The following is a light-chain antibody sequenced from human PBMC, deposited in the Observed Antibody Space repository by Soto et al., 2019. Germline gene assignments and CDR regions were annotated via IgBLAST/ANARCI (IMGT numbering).Light chain of an antibody. CDR2: AAS. J-gene: IGKJ4*01. Sequence: DIQITHSPSSLYASVGDIVTITWRASLPISNYLAWYQQKPGKIPNLLIYAASTLQAGVPSRFSGSGSGTDFTLTISSLQTEDVAAYYCKKYNSAPLTFGGGTKVDIK. V-gene: IGKV1-27*01. CDR3: KKYNSAPLT. CDR1: LPISNY.